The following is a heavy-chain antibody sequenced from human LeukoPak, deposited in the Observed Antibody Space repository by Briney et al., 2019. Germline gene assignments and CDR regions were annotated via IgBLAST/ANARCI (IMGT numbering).Heavy chain of an antibody. V-gene: IGHV3-20*04. D-gene: IGHD3-10*01. CDR1: GFTSDDYG. J-gene: IGHJ4*02. Sequence: GGSLRLSCTASGFTSDDYGISWVRQAPGKGLGWVSGINWNGRSTGYADSVKGRFTNSRDNAKNSLYLQMNSLRAEYTALYYCARGGWFGELLFDYWGQGTLVTVS. CDR3: ARGGWFGELLFDY. CDR2: INWNGRST.